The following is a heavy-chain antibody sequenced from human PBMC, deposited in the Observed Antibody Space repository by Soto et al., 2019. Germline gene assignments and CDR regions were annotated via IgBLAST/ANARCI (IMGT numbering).Heavy chain of an antibody. CDR1: GYSFTSYW. CDR2: IDPSDSYT. J-gene: IGHJ6*02. Sequence: GESLKISCKGSGYSFTSYWISWVRQMPGKGLEWMGRIDPSDSYTNYSPSFQGHVTISADKSISTAYLQWSSLKASGTAMYYCARHGAARSYYYYGMDVWGQGTTVTVSS. V-gene: IGHV5-10-1*01. CDR3: ARHGAARSYYYYGMDV. D-gene: IGHD6-6*01.